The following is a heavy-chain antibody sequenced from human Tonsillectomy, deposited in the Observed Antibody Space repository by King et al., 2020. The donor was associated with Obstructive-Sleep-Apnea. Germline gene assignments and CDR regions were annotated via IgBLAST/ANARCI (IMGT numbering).Heavy chain of an antibody. CDR3: ARGGYNFAQRFHDS. CDR2: IYHSGST. Sequence: VQLQESGPGLVKPSGTLSLTCGVSGGSISSSNWWSWVRQPPGKGLEWIGEIYHSGSTNYNPSFKSRVTMSVDKSKNQFSLKLSSVTAADTAMYYCARGGYNFAQRFHDSWGQGTLVTVSS. D-gene: IGHD1-1*01. J-gene: IGHJ4*02. CDR1: GGSISSSNW. V-gene: IGHV4-4*02.